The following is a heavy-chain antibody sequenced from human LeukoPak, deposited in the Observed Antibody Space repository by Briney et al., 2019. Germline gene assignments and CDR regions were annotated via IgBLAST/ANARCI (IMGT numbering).Heavy chain of an antibody. CDR3: ARNFGYQQFDS. CDR2: IDQDGSVK. J-gene: IGHJ4*02. D-gene: IGHD3-16*01. Sequence: GSLRLSCTASGFTFTSYWMDWVRQAPGKGLEWVANIDQDGSVKNYVGSVKGRFIISRDNTKNSLHLQINSLRAEDTAVYYCARNFGYQQFDSWGQGTLVIVSS. CDR1: GFTFTSYW. V-gene: IGHV3-7*01.